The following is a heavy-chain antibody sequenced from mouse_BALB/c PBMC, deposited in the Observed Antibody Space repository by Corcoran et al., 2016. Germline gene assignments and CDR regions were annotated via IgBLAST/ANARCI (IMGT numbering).Heavy chain of an antibody. D-gene: IGHD1-1*01. CDR2: ISYDGSN. V-gene: IGHV3-6*02. CDR3: ARESIYYYGSSWFAY. Sequence: DVQLQESGPGLVKPSQSLSLTCSVTGYSITSGYYWNWIRQFPGNKLEWMGYISYDGSNNYNPSLKNRISITRDTSKNQFFLKLNSVTTEDTATYYCARESIYYYGSSWFAYWGQGTLVTVSA. J-gene: IGHJ3*01. CDR1: GYSITSGYY.